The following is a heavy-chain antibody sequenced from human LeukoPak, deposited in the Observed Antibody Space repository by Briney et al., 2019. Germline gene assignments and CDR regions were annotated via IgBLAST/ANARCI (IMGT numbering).Heavy chain of an antibody. D-gene: IGHD6-13*01. Sequence: GASVKVSCKASGYTFTGYYLHWVRQAPGQGLEWMGWINPNSGGTKYAQKFQGRVTMTRDTSISTAYMELTRLRSGDTAVYYCARGETEETGTRPDAFDIWGQGTMVTVSS. CDR2: INPNSGGT. V-gene: IGHV1-2*02. CDR1: GYTFTGYY. CDR3: ARGETEETGTRPDAFDI. J-gene: IGHJ3*02.